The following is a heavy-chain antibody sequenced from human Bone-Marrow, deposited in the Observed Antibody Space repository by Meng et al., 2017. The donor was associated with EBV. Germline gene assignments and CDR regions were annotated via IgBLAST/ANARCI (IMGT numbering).Heavy chain of an antibody. V-gene: IGHV1-3*01. CDR1: GYTFTSTSFA. D-gene: IGHD4-17*01. J-gene: IGHJ4*02. Sequence: QVQGGESGAEVKKTGASVKVSCRASGYTFTSTSFAIHWVRQAPGQRLEWMGWINAGNGNTKYSQNFQGRVTITRDTSATTVHMELRSLRSEDTAVYYCARGQHDYAFDYWGQGTLVTVSS. CDR2: INAGNGNT. CDR3: ARGQHDYAFDY.